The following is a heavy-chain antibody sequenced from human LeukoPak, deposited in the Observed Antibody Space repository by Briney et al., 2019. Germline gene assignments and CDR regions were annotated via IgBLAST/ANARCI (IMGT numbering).Heavy chain of an antibody. D-gene: IGHD2-21*02. CDR3: AKLLSYFGGDCYDYYFDY. Sequence: PGGSLRLSCAASEFTFDDYAMHWVRQAPGKGLEWVSLISGDGGSTYYADSVKGRFTISRDNSKNSLYLQMNSLRTEDTALYYCAKLLSYFGGDCYDYYFDYWGQGTLVTVSS. CDR2: ISGDGGST. CDR1: EFTFDDYA. J-gene: IGHJ4*02. V-gene: IGHV3-43*02.